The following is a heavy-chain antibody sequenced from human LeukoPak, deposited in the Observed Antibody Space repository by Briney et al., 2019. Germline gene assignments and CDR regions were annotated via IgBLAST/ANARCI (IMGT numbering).Heavy chain of an antibody. J-gene: IGHJ4*02. D-gene: IGHD6-13*01. V-gene: IGHV1-24*01. CDR2: FDPEDGET. CDR1: GYTLTELS. CDR3: ATEGEGEYSSSWSAY. Sequence: ASVKVSCKVSGYTLTELSMHWVRQAPGKGLEWMGGFDPEDGETIYAQKFQGRVTMTEDTSTDTAYMELSSLRSEDTAVYYCATEGEGEYSSSWSAYWGQGTLVTVSS.